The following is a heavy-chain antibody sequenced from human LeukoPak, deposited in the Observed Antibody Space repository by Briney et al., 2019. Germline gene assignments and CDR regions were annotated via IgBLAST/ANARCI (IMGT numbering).Heavy chain of an antibody. J-gene: IGHJ1*01. V-gene: IGHV4-59*01. D-gene: IGHD1-26*01. CDR3: AREMYGGGYYGYFQH. CDR1: GGSISSYY. CDR2: VYYSGST. Sequence: SETLSLTCTVSGGSISSYYWSWIRQPPGQGLEWIGYVYYSGSTTYNPSLKSRVTISIDTSKNQFSLKLSSVTAADTAVYYCAREMYGGGYYGYFQHWGQGTLVTVSS.